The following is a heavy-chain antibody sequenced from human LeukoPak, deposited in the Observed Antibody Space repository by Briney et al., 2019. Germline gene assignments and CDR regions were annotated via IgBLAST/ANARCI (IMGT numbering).Heavy chain of an antibody. CDR2: IYYSGST. CDR3: AASPRTSGYDGLFDY. Sequence: SETLSLTCTVSSGSISSGGYYWSWIRQYPGKGLEWIGYIYYSGSTYYNPSLKSRVTISVNTSKNQFSLKLSSVTAADTAAYYCAASPRTSGYDGLFDYWGQGTLVTVSS. D-gene: IGHD5-12*01. CDR1: SGSISSGGYY. J-gene: IGHJ4*02. V-gene: IGHV4-31*03.